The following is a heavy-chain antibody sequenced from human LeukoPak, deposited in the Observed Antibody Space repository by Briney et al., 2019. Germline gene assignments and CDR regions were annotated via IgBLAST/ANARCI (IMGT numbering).Heavy chain of an antibody. J-gene: IGHJ6*02. CDR3: ARDLMKGKLLDFYYYGMDV. CDR2: INPSGGST. CDR1: GYTFTSYY. D-gene: IGHD3-16*01. V-gene: IGHV1-46*01. Sequence: ASVKVSCKASGYTFTSYYMHWVRQAPGQGLEWMGIINPSGGSTSYAQKFQGRVTMTRDTSTSTVYMELSSLRSEDTAVYYCARDLMKGKLLDFYYYGMDVWGQGTTVTVSS.